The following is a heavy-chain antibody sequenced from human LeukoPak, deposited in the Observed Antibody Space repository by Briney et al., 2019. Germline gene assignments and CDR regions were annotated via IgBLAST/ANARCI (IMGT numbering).Heavy chain of an antibody. CDR1: GYTFTGYY. V-gene: IGHV1-2*02. CDR3: ARGEVSSWYDYFQH. CDR2: INPNSGGT. D-gene: IGHD6-13*01. J-gene: IGHJ1*01. Sequence: ASVKVSCKASGYTFTGYYMHWVRQASGQGLEWMVWINPNSGGTKYAQKFQGRVTMTRDTSISTGDMELSRLRSDDTAVYYCARGEVSSWYDYFQHWGQGSLVTVSS.